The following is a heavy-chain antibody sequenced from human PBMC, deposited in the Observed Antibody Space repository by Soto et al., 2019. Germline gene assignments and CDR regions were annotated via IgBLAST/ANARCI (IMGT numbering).Heavy chain of an antibody. CDR2: ISYDGSNK. D-gene: IGHD6-19*01. CDR3: ARDIPPRDSGWYGYYYYYGMDV. Sequence: QVPLVESGGGVVQPGRSLRLSCAASGFTFSRYAMHWVRQAPGKGLEWVAVISYDGSNKYYADSVKGRFTISRDNSKNTLYLQMNSLRAEDTAVYYCARDIPPRDSGWYGYYYYYGMDVWGQGTTVTVSS. J-gene: IGHJ6*02. V-gene: IGHV3-30-3*01. CDR1: GFTFSRYA.